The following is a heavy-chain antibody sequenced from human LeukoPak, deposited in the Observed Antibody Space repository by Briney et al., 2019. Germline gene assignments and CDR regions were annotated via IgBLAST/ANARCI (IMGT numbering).Heavy chain of an antibody. CDR2: ISSSSSYI. V-gene: IGHV3-21*01. Sequence: GSLRLSCAASDFPFRSKRMNWFRQAPGKGLEWVSSISSSSSYIYYADSVKGRFTISRDNAKNSLYLQMNSLRAEDTAVYYCAIGPVYCCGGSCYSVVYWGQGTLVTVSS. D-gene: IGHD2-15*01. CDR3: AIGPVYCCGGSCYSVVY. CDR1: DFPFRSKR. J-gene: IGHJ4*02.